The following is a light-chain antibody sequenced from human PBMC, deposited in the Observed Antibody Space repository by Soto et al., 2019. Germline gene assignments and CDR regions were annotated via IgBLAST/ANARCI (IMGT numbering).Light chain of an antibody. CDR2: DAS. CDR3: QHFKNFPHT. CDR1: HAISNH. J-gene: IGKJ2*01. Sequence: DIQMTQSPSSLSASVGDRVTITCQASHAISNHLNWYQHKPGKAPTVLIYDASSLEAGVPSRFSGSGSGTNFIFTISSLQPEDIATYYCQHFKNFPHTFGQGTNLDIK. V-gene: IGKV1-33*01.